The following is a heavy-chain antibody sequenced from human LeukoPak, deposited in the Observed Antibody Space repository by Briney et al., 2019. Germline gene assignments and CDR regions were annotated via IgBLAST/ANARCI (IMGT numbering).Heavy chain of an antibody. CDR3: ASLLWRGYTPFDY. CDR2: ISGSGGTT. J-gene: IGHJ4*02. CDR1: GFTFSNYA. D-gene: IGHD5-12*01. Sequence: GGSLRLSCAASGFTFSNYAMSWVRQAPGKGLEWVSAISGSGGTTYYADSVKGRLTISRDNSKNTLYLQMNSLRAEDTAIYYCASLLWRGYTPFDYWGQGTLVTVSS. V-gene: IGHV3-23*01.